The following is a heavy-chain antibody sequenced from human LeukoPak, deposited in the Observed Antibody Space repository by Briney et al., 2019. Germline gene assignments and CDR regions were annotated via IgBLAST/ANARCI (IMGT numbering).Heavy chain of an antibody. D-gene: IGHD3-3*01. Sequence: SETLSLTCTVSGGSISSYYWSWIRQPPGKGLEWIGYIYYSGSTNYNPSLKSRVTISVGTSKNQFSLKLSSVTAADTAVYYCARAPDYDFWSGDNVYYFDYWGQGTLVTVSS. CDR1: GGSISSYY. CDR2: IYYSGST. J-gene: IGHJ4*02. CDR3: ARAPDYDFWSGDNVYYFDY. V-gene: IGHV4-59*08.